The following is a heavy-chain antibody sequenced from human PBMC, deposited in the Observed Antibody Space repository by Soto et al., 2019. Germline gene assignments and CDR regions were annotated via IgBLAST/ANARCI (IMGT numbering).Heavy chain of an antibody. J-gene: IGHJ4*02. CDR3: AMATLGATRADY. V-gene: IGHV3-23*01. CDR2: ISATSVST. D-gene: IGHD1-26*01. CDR1: GFPFSSHA. Sequence: EVQLLESGGGLVQPGGSLRLSCAASGFPFSSHAMNWVRQAPGKGLEWVSLISATSVSTYYADSVKGRFYISRDNSKDTLDLQLNSLRAEDTAVYYCAMATLGATRADYWGQGTLVTVSS.